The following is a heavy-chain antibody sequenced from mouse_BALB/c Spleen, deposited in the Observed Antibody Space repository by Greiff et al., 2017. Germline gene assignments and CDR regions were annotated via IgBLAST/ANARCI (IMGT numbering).Heavy chain of an antibody. D-gene: IGHD1-1*01. Sequence: QVQLQQSGPSLVQPSQSLSITCTVSGFSLTSYGVHWVRQSPGKGLEWLGVIWRGGSTDYNAAFMSRLSITKDNSKSQVFFKMNSLQANDTAIYYCARNYYYGSSYYFDYWGQGTTLTVSS. CDR2: IWRGGST. CDR3: ARNYYYGSSYYFDY. CDR1: GFSLTSYG. J-gene: IGHJ2*01. V-gene: IGHV2-5-1*01.